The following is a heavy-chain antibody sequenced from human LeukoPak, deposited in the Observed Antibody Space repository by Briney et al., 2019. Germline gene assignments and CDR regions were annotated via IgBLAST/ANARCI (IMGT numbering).Heavy chain of an antibody. CDR2: TIPFFGTR. J-gene: IGHJ4*02. CDR1: GDTFKNYG. V-gene: IGHV1-69*05. Sequence: GASVKVSCTTSGDTFKNYGISWVRQAPGQGLEWMGGTIPFFGTRNYAHKFQDRLTISTDESTNTAYMELSSLSSEDTGVYYCVRDRRGSRGWYYFDYWGQGTLVTDSS. CDR3: VRDRRGSRGWYYFDY. D-gene: IGHD6-19*01.